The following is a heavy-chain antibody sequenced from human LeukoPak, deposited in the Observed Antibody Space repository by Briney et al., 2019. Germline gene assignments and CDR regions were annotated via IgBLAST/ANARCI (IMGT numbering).Heavy chain of an antibody. CDR3: ARRRTMFGYFAGEFDY. Sequence: PSETLSLTCTVSGGSISSSSYYWGWIRQPPGKGLEWIGSNYYSGSTNNNPSLTSRVTISVDTSKNQFSLKLSSVTAADTAVYYCARRRTMFGYFAGEFDYWGQGTLVTVSS. CDR1: GGSISSSSYY. CDR2: NYYSGST. J-gene: IGHJ4*02. D-gene: IGHD3-10*02. V-gene: IGHV4-39*01.